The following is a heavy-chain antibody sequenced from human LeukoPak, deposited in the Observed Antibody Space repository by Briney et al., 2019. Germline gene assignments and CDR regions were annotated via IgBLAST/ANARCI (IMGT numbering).Heavy chain of an antibody. J-gene: IGHJ3*02. D-gene: IGHD6-13*01. CDR3: VRGGIASAFDI. CDR1: GFTFSSSW. CDR2: INTDGGGT. Sequence: PGGSLRLSCAASGFTFSSSWMHWVRQAPGKGLVWVSRINTDGGGTTYADSVKGRFTISRDNAKNTLYLQMNSLRAEDTAVYYCVRGGIASAFDIWGQGTMVTVSS. V-gene: IGHV3-74*01.